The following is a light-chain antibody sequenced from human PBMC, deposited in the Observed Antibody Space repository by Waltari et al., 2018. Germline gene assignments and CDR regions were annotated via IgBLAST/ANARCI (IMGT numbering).Light chain of an antibody. CDR3: MQGSYWPYT. CDR1: QSPVTKDGNIY. Sequence: DVVMTQSPLFLPVTLGQPASISCRSSQSPVTKDGNIYLNWFQHRQGQSPRLLIYKISYRESGVPDRFSGSGSGTDFTLKISRVEAEDVGVYYCMQGSYWPYTFGQGTKLEIK. CDR2: KIS. J-gene: IGKJ2*01. V-gene: IGKV2-30*01.